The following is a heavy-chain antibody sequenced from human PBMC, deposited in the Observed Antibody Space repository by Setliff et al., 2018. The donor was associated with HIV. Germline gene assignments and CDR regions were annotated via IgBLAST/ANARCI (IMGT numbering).Heavy chain of an antibody. CDR1: GYTFTNYD. J-gene: IGHJ3*02. V-gene: IGHV1-18*01. CDR2: ISAHNGKT. D-gene: IGHD3-10*01. CDR3: ARGGQSPYYYGSGSPHDPFDI. Sequence: ASVKVSCKASGYTFTNYDISWVRQAPGQGLEWMGCISAHNGKTNYAQTFQGRVPMTSDTSTTTAYMELRTLRSDDAAVYYCARGGQSPYYYGSGSPHDPFDIWGQGTMVTVSS.